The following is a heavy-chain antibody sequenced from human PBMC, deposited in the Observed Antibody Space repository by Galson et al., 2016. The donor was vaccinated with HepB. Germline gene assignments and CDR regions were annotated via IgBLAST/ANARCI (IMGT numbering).Heavy chain of an antibody. D-gene: IGHD3-3*01. CDR1: GFTFGDYA. J-gene: IGHJ6*03. V-gene: IGHV3-49*03. Sequence: SLRLSCATSGFTFGDYAMSWFRPAPGKGLEGVGFIRSKAYGGTTEYAASVKGRFTISRDDSKSIAYLQMNSLKTEDTAVYYCTRVYYDFWSGYSRYMDVWGKGTTVTVSS. CDR3: TRVYYDFWSGYSRYMDV. CDR2: IRSKAYGGTT.